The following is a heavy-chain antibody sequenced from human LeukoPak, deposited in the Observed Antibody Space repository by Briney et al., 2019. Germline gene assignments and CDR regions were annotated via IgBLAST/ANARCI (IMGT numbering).Heavy chain of an antibody. V-gene: IGHV4-61*09. CDR2: VYTSGST. J-gene: IGHJ4*02. CDR3: ARGSRYSNSWALYFDD. Sequence: SETLSLTCTVSGGSISSGPYYWSWIRQPAGKGLEWIGHVYTSGSTNYNPSLKSRVTISGDTSKNQFSLRLSSVTAADTAVYYCARGSRYSNSWALYFDDWGQGTLVTVSS. CDR1: GGSISSGPYY. D-gene: IGHD6-13*01.